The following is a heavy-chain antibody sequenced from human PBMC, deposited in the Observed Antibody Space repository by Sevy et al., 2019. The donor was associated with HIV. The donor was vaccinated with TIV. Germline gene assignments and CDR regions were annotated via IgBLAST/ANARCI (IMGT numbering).Heavy chain of an antibody. D-gene: IGHD5-12*01. V-gene: IGHV3-21*01. CDR1: GFTFSSYS. J-gene: IGHJ4*02. Sequence: GGSLRLSCAASGFTFSSYSMNWVRQAPGKGLEWVSSISSSSSYIYYADSVKGRFTISRDNAKNSLYLQMNSLRAEDTAVYYCARARFVDSGYEFDYWGQGTLVTVSS. CDR3: ARARFVDSGYEFDY. CDR2: ISSSSSYI.